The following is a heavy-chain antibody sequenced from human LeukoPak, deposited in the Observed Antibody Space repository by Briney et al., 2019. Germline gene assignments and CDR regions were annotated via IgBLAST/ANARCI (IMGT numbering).Heavy chain of an antibody. CDR2: IHTDGIST. D-gene: IGHD2-15*01. V-gene: IGHV3-74*01. CDR1: GFTFSNYW. Sequence: PGGSLRLSCAASGFTFSNYWMHWVRQAPGKGLVWVSRIHTDGISTTYADSVKGRFTISRDNAKNSLYLQMNSLRAEDTAVYSCARGADGVSSNSRGWFDPWGQGTLVTVSS. CDR3: ARGADGVSSNSRGWFDP. J-gene: IGHJ5*02.